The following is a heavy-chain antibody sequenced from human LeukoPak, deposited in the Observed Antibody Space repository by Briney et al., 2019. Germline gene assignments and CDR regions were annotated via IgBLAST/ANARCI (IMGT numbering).Heavy chain of an antibody. CDR2: ISGSGTT. V-gene: IGHV3-23*01. D-gene: IGHD3-9*01. CDR3: AKWGDYDVLTGYYVSDY. CDR1: GFSFSSYA. Sequence: GGSLRLSCAASGFSFSSYAMNWVRQAPGKGLEWVSGISGSGTTYYADSVKGRFTISRDSARNTLYLQMNSLRAEDTAVYYCAKWGDYDVLTGYYVSDYWGQGTLVTVSS. J-gene: IGHJ4*02.